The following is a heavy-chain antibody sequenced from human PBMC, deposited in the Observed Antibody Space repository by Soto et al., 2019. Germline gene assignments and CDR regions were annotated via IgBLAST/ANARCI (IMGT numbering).Heavy chain of an antibody. CDR3: ERGMIVDILPTYHKVYIYAMDV. D-gene: IGHD3-9*01. V-gene: IGHV3-9*01. J-gene: IGHJ6*02. CDR2: ISWHSGSI. CDR1: GFTFDDYA. Sequence: GGSLRLSCAASGFTFDDYAMHWVRQAPGKGLEWDSGISWHSGSIIYADSVKDRLIISKDTAKTSLDLQMNSLRAEKPSFYYCERGMIVDILPTYHKVYIYAMDVWGQGTTVTVSS.